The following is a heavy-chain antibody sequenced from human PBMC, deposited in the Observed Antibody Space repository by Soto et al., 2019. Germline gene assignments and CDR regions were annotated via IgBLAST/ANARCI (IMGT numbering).Heavy chain of an antibody. J-gene: IGHJ4*02. CDR1: GFTFDNYA. CDR2: ISGSGGST. Sequence: EVHLLESGGGLAQPGGSLRLSCAASGFTFDNYAMRWVRQAPGKGLEWVSDISGSGGSTHYADSVKGRFTISRDNSKNTLYLQMNSLRDEDTAVYYCAKGLIVGAWGFLDYWGQGTLVTVSS. D-gene: IGHD1-26*01. V-gene: IGHV3-23*01. CDR3: AKGLIVGAWGFLDY.